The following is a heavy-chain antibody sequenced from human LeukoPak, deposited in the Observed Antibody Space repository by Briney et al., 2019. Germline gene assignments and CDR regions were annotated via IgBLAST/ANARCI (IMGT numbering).Heavy chain of an antibody. J-gene: IGHJ4*02. Sequence: PSETLSLTCSVSGGSMNSYYWSWIRQSPGKGLEWIGYIYYTGSTNYNPSLKGRVTMSIDTSKNQFSLKLSSVTAADTAVYYCASLPYSRSPLFDLWGQGTLVTVSS. CDR3: ASLPYSRSPLFDL. D-gene: IGHD6-6*01. CDR2: IYYTGST. V-gene: IGHV4-59*01. CDR1: GGSMNSYY.